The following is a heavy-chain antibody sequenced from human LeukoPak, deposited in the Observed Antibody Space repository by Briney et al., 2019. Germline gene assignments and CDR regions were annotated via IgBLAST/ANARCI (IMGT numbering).Heavy chain of an antibody. CDR1: GFTFSSYG. CDR2: ISYDGSNK. V-gene: IGHV3-30*18. D-gene: IGHD4-17*01. Sequence: PGGSLRFSCAASGFTFSSYGMHWVRQAPGKGLEWVAVISYDGSNKYYADSVKGRFTISRDNSKNTLYLQMNSLRAEDTAVYYCAKDILPRDYGDYAGVVWGQGTLVTVSS. J-gene: IGHJ4*02. CDR3: AKDILPRDYGDYAGVV.